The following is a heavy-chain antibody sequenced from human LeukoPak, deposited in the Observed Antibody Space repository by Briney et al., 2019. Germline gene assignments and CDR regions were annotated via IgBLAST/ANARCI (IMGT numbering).Heavy chain of an antibody. J-gene: IGHJ4*02. Sequence: GGSLRLSCAASGFTLNNAWMSWVRQAPGKGLEWVSVIYSGGSTYYADSVKGRFTISRDNSKDTLYLQMNSLRAEDTAVYYCARAWAVAGTPYYFDYWGQGTLVTVSS. V-gene: IGHV3-53*01. CDR3: ARAWAVAGTPYYFDY. CDR2: IYSGGST. CDR1: GFTLNNAW. D-gene: IGHD6-19*01.